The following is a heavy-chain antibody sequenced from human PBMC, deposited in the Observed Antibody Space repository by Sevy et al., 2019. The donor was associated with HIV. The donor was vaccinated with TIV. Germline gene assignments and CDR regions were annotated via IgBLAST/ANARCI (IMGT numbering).Heavy chain of an antibody. J-gene: IGHJ5*02. Sequence: SETLSLTCTVSGGSISSYYWSWIRQPPGKGLEWIGYIYYSGSTNYNPSLKSRVTISVDTSKNHFSLKLSSVTAADTAVYYCARAPRRYCSNGVFHNWFDPWGQGTLVTVS. CDR3: ARAPRRYCSNGVFHNWFDP. CDR2: IYYSGST. CDR1: GGSISSYY. V-gene: IGHV4-59*01. D-gene: IGHD2-8*01.